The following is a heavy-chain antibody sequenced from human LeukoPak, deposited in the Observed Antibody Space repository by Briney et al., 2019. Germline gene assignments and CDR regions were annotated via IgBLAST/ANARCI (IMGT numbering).Heavy chain of an antibody. J-gene: IGHJ4*02. CDR1: GFTLSSYA. V-gene: IGHV3-23*01. D-gene: IGHD2-15*01. CDR2: ISVSGNT. CDR3: AKAPVTTCSGAYCYPFDY. Sequence: GKSLRLSCAASGFTLSSYAMSWVRQGPGKGLEWDSAISVSGNTYHADSVKGRFTISRDSSKNTLYLQMDSLRAGDAAVYYCAKAPVTTCSGAYCYPFDYWSQGTLVTVSS.